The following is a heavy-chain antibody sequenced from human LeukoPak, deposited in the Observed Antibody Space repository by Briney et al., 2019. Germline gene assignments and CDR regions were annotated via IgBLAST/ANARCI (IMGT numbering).Heavy chain of an antibody. J-gene: IGHJ5*02. CDR3: ARGDPWGFDP. CDR2: MNPNSGET. Sequence: GASVKVSCKTSGYTFSSYDINWVRQATGQGVEWMGWMNPNSGETGFAQNFQGRVTLTKNTSITTAYMELSSLRSEDTAVYYCARGDPWGFDPWGQGTLVTVSS. D-gene: IGHD7-27*01. V-gene: IGHV1-8*01. CDR1: GYTFSSYD.